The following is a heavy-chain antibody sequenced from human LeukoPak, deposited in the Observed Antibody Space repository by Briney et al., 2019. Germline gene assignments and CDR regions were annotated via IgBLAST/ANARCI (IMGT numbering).Heavy chain of an antibody. CDR1: GFTFSSYS. CDR3: ARDYGGNSEPLDY. D-gene: IGHD4-23*01. CDR2: ISSSSSSYI. V-gene: IGHV3-21*01. J-gene: IGHJ4*02. Sequence: GGSLRLSCAASGFTFSSYSMNWVRQAPGKGLEWVSSISSSSSSYIYYADSVKGRFTISRDNAKNSLYLQMNSLRAEDTAVYYCARDYGGNSEPLDYWGQGTLVIVSS.